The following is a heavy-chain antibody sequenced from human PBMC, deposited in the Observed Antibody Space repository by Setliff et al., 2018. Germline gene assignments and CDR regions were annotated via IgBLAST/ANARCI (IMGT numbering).Heavy chain of an antibody. CDR3: ARDPLRVVVTSDAFDI. D-gene: IGHD3-22*01. J-gene: IGHJ3*02. Sequence: PSETLSLTCTVSGGSISSSSYYWGWIRQPPGKGLEWIEEINHSGSTNYNPSLKSRVTISVDTSKNQFSLKLSSVTAADTAVYYCARDPLRVVVTSDAFDIWGQGTMVTVSS. CDR2: INHSGST. V-gene: IGHV4-39*07. CDR1: GGSISSSSYY.